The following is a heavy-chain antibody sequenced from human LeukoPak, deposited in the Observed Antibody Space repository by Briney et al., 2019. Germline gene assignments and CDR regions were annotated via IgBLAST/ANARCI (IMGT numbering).Heavy chain of an antibody. CDR3: ASQREDSSGYYSYGIDV. D-gene: IGHD3-22*01. CDR1: GGSFSGYY. CDR2: INHSGST. Sequence: SETLSLTCAVSGGSFSGYYWSCIRQPPGKGLEWIGEINHSGSTNYNPSLKSRVTISVDTSKNQFSLKLSSVTAADTAVYYCASQREDSSGYYSYGIDVWGQGTTVTVSS. V-gene: IGHV4-34*01. J-gene: IGHJ6*02.